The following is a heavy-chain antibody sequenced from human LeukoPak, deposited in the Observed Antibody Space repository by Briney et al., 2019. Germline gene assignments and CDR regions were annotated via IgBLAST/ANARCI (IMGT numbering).Heavy chain of an antibody. J-gene: IGHJ6*02. Sequence: ASVKVSCKVSGYTFTNYYMHWVRQAPGQGLEWMGVINPSSLGTTYAQRFQGRVTMTTDTSTSTVYMDLSSLSSEDPAVYYCARALRIETFGVRRYYYHAMNVWGQGTTVTVSS. CDR3: ARALRIETFGVRRYYYHAMNV. CDR1: GYTFTNYY. CDR2: INPSSLGT. V-gene: IGHV1-46*01. D-gene: IGHD3-3*01.